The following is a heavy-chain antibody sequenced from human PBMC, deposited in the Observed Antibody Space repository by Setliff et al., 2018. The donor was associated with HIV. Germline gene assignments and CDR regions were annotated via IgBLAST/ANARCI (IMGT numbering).Heavy chain of an antibody. J-gene: IGHJ6*02. CDR1: GYSFTNYY. V-gene: IGHV1-46*01. CDR2: INPSSGDT. D-gene: IGHD3-10*01. Sequence: ASVKVSCKASGYSFTNYYIHWVRQAPGQGLEWMGVINPSSGDTLYAQNFQGRVTVTRDTSTSTVYMELSSLRSEDTGIYYCSRSGVPPYYYYGMDVWGQGTTVTVSS. CDR3: SRSGVPPYYYYGMDV.